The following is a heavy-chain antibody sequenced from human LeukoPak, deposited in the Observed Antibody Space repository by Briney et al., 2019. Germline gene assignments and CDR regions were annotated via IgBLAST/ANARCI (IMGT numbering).Heavy chain of an antibody. V-gene: IGHV4-61*02. Sequence: SETLSPTCTVSGGSISSGSYYWSWIRQPAGKGLEWIGRIYSSGSTNYNPSLKSRVTISVDTSKNQFSLKLSSLTAADTAVYYCARETLGNCGRTSCYNYFDYWGQGTLVTVSS. D-gene: IGHD2-2*02. CDR3: ARETLGNCGRTSCYNYFDY. CDR1: GGSISSGSYY. CDR2: IYSSGST. J-gene: IGHJ4*02.